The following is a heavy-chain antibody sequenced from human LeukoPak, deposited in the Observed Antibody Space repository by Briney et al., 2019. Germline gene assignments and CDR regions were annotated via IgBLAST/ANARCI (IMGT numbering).Heavy chain of an antibody. Sequence: PGGSLRLSCAASGFTFSSYSMNWVRQAPGKGLEWVSSISSSSSYIYYADSVKGRFTISRDNAKNSLYLQMNSLRAEDTAVYYCARDRDSSSWWYYFDYWGQGTLVTVSS. V-gene: IGHV3-21*01. CDR1: GFTFSSYS. CDR2: ISSSSSYI. D-gene: IGHD6-13*01. J-gene: IGHJ4*02. CDR3: ARDRDSSSWWYYFDY.